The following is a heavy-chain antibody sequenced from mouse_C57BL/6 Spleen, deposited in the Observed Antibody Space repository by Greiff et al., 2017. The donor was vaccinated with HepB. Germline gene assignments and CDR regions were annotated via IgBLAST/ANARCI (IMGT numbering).Heavy chain of an antibody. V-gene: IGHV1-81*01. D-gene: IGHD1-1*01. CDR2: IYPRSGNT. CDR3: ARWDYYGSSHGGY. CDR1: GYTFTSYG. J-gene: IGHJ2*01. Sequence: QVQLQQSGAELARPGASVKLSCKASGYTFTSYGISWVKQRTGQGLEWIGAIYPRSGNTYYNEKFKGKATLTADKSSSTAYMELRSLTSEDSAVYFCARWDYYGSSHGGYWGQGTTLTVSS.